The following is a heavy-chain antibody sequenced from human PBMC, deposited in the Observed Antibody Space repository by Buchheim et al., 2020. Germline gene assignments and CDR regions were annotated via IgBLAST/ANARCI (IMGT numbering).Heavy chain of an antibody. V-gene: IGHV3-23*01. CDR1: GFTFSSYA. J-gene: IGHJ6*02. D-gene: IGHD4-17*01. CDR2: ISGSGGNT. CDR3: AKDLYGDYGMDV. Sequence: EVQLLESGGGLVQPGGSLRLSCAASGFTFSSYAMSWVRQAPGKGLEWVSLISGSGGNTYYADSVRGRFTISRDNSKNSVYLQMNSLRAEDTAVYYCAKDLYGDYGMDVWGQGTT.